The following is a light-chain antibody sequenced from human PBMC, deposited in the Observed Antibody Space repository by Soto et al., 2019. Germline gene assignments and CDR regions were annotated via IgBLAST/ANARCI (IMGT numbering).Light chain of an antibody. J-gene: IGKJ2*01. CDR3: QQFNNYPQT. CDR2: DAS. V-gene: IGKV1D-13*01. Sequence: AIQLTQSPSSLSESVGDRVTITCRASQGISSALAWYQQRPGKAPKLLIYDASSLESGVPSRFSGSGSATDFTLTISSLQPEDFATYYCQQFNNYPQTFGQGTKLEIK. CDR1: QGISSA.